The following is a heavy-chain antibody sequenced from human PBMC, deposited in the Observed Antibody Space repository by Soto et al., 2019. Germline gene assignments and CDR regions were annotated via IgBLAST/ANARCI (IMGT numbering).Heavy chain of an antibody. CDR2: ILHSGET. CDR1: GDSITNSRW. J-gene: IGHJ3*01. CDR3: AYRTGWYRHDV. V-gene: IGHV4-4*02. D-gene: IGHD6-19*01. Sequence: QVQLPESGPGLVKPSGTLSLTCAVSGDSITNSRWWTWVRQPPGKGLEWIGDILHSGETNYNPSLNSRVFISVDKSPIQFSLRVSSVTAADTAVYYCAYRTGWYRHDVWGQGTLVTVSS.